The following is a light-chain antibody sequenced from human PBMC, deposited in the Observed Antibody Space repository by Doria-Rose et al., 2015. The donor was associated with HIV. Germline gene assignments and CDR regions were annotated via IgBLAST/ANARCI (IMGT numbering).Light chain of an antibody. J-gene: IGKJ1*01. CDR1: QRFSSTY. V-gene: IGKV3-20*01. Sequence: TQSPGNQSLSPGERATLSCRASQRFSSTYLACYQQKPGQAPSLLIYDGSTRATGIPDRFSASGSGTDFTLTINRLEPEDFALYYCHQYGTSWTFGQGTKVEI. CDR3: HQYGTSWT. CDR2: DGS.